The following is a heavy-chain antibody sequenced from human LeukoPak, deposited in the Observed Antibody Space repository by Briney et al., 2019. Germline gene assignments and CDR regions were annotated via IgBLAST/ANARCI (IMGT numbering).Heavy chain of an antibody. V-gene: IGHV3-48*01. Sequence: GGSLRLSCAASGFTFSSYSMNWVRQAPGKGLEGVSYISTSSSTIYYAGSVKGRFTISRDNAKKPLYRQINSLRAEETAVYYCARTSPLKYYYDRSGYLRAFDIWGQGTMVTVSS. CDR3: ARTSPLKYYYDRSGYLRAFDI. CDR1: GFTFSSYS. J-gene: IGHJ3*02. CDR2: ISTSSSTI. D-gene: IGHD3-22*01.